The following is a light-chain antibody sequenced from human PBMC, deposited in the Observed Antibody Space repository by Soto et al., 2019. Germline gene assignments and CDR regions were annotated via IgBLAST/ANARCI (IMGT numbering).Light chain of an antibody. V-gene: IGLV2-14*03. J-gene: IGLJ1*01. CDR1: SSDVVGYNY. Sequence: VLTQPASVSGSPGQSITISCTGTSSDVVGYNYVSWYQHHPGKAPKLMIFDVSNRPSGVSNRFSGSKSGNTASLTISGLQPEDEADYYCSSYTTSNTRQIVFGTGTKVTVL. CDR2: DVS. CDR3: SSYTTSNTRQIV.